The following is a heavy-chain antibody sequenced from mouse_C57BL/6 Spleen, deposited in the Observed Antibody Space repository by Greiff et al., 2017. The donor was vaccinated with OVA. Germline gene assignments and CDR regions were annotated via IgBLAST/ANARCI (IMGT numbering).Heavy chain of an antibody. CDR1: GYAFSSSW. D-gene: IGHD3-2*02. V-gene: IGHV1-82*01. CDR2: IYPGDGDT. CDR3: APTAQVLYAMDY. Sequence: VQLQQSGPELVKPGASVKISCKASGYAFSSSWMNWVKQRPGKGLEWIGRIYPGDGDTNYNGKFKGKATLTADKSSSAAYMQLSSLTSEDSAVYFCAPTAQVLYAMDYWGQGTSVTVSS. J-gene: IGHJ4*01.